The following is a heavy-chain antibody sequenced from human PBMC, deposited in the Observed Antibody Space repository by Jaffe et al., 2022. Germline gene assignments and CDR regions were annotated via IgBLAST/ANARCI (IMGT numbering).Heavy chain of an antibody. CDR1: GFTFSSYS. J-gene: IGHJ3*02. V-gene: IGHV3-21*01. Sequence: EVQLVESGGGLVKPGGSLRLSCAASGFTFSSYSMNWVRQAPGKGLEWVSSISSSSSYIYYADSVKGRFTISRDNAKNSLYLQMNSLRAEDTAVYYCARSNYYDYIWGSYRYTEPLAGDAFDIWGQGTMVTVSS. CDR2: ISSSSSYI. D-gene: IGHD3-16*02. CDR3: ARSNYYDYIWGSYRYTEPLAGDAFDI.